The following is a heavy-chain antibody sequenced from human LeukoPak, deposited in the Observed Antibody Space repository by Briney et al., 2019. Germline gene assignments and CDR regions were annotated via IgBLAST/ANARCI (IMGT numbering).Heavy chain of an antibody. D-gene: IGHD2-2*01. V-gene: IGHV4-59*01. J-gene: IGHJ6*02. CDR3: AREGVVPHRSGMDV. CDR2: VYYSGST. Sequence: SETLSLTCTVSSGSMSSYYWTWIRQPPGKGLEWIGYVYYSGSTNYNPSLKSRVTISVDTSKNQFSLKLSSVTAADTAVYYCAREGVVPHRSGMDVWGQGTTVTVSS. CDR1: SGSMSSYY.